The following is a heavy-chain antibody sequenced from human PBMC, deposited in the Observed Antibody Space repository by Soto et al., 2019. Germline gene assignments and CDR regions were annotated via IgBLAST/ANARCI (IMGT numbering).Heavy chain of an antibody. CDR3: ARTGVATTYIDY. CDR2: IGPIFETG. Sequence: SVKVSCKASGGSFSTYTINWVRQAPGHELEWMGGIGPIFETGNYAQKSQGRVKITANTSTSTAYMELSSLTSEDTAVYYCARTGVATTYIDYWGQGXLVTVSS. V-gene: IGHV1-69*06. CDR1: GGSFSTYT. D-gene: IGHD5-12*01. J-gene: IGHJ4*02.